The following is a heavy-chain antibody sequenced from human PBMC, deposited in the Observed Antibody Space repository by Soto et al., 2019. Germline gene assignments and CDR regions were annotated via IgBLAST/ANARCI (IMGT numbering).Heavy chain of an antibody. CDR3: ARDLKNWLVPYYYYYGMDV. CDR2: IIPILGIA. CDR1: GGTFSSYT. V-gene: IGHV1-69*04. J-gene: IGHJ6*02. Sequence: GASVKVSCKASGGTFSSYTISWVRQAPGQGLEWMGRIIPILGIANYAQKFQGRVTITADKSTSTAYMELSSLRSDDTAVYYCARDLKNWLVPYYYYYGMDVWGQGTTVTVSS. D-gene: IGHD6-19*01.